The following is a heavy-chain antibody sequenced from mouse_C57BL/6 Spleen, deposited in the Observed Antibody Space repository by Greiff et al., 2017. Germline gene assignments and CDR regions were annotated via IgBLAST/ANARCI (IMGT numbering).Heavy chain of an antibody. V-gene: IGHV1-81*01. D-gene: IGHD2-4*01. CDR3: ARRSDYDGRWYFDV. CDR2: IYPRSGNT. Sequence: VHLQQSGAELARPGASVKLSCKASGYTFTSYGISWVKQRTGQGLEWIGEIYPRSGNTYYNEKFKGKATLTADKSSSTAYMELRSLTSEDSAVYFCARRSDYDGRWYFDVWGTGTTVTVSS. CDR1: GYTFTSYG. J-gene: IGHJ1*03.